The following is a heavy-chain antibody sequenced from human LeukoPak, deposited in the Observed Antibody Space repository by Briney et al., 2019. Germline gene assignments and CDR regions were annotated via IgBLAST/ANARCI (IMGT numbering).Heavy chain of an antibody. V-gene: IGHV1-2*06. Sequence: GASVKVSCKASGYTFTGYYMHWVRQAPGQGLEWMGRINPNSGVTNYPQKFQGRVTMTRDTSISTAYMELSRLRSDDTAVYYCARGKTMTTVTTWGQGTLVTVSS. CDR1: GYTFTGYY. J-gene: IGHJ5*02. CDR2: INPNSGVT. CDR3: ARGKTMTTVTT. D-gene: IGHD4-17*01.